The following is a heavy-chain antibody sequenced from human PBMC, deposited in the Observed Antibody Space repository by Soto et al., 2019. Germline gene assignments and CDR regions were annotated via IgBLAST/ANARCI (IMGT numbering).Heavy chain of an antibody. CDR2: INHSGST. CDR1: GGSFSGYY. D-gene: IGHD5-12*01. J-gene: IGHJ4*02. Sequence: SETLSLTCAVYGGSFSGYYWSWIRQPPGKGLEWIGEINHSGSTNYNPPPKSRVAISVDTSKNQFSLKLSSVTAADTAVYYCARAPQSRDGYNEGAGFDYWGQGTLVTVSS. CDR3: ARAPQSRDGYNEGAGFDY. V-gene: IGHV4-34*01.